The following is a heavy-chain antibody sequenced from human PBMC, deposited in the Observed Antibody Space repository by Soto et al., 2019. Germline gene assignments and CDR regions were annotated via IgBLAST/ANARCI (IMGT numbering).Heavy chain of an antibody. J-gene: IGHJ4*02. CDR3: AKDRNRGGTGTRGDFDY. CDR2: ISGSGGST. CDR1: GFTFSSYA. D-gene: IGHD1-7*01. V-gene: IGHV3-23*01. Sequence: EVQLLESGGGLVQPGGSLRLSCAASGFTFSSYAMSWVRQAPGKGLEWVSAISGSGGSTYYADSVKGRFTISRDNSKNTLYLQMNSLRAEDTAVYYCAKDRNRGGTGTRGDFDYWGQGTLVTVSS.